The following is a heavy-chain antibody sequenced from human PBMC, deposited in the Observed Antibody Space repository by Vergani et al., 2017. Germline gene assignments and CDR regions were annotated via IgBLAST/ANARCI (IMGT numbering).Heavy chain of an antibody. D-gene: IGHD2-2*01. J-gene: IGHJ4*02. CDR2: IIPIFGTA. Sequence: QVQLVQSGAEVKKPGSSVKVSCKASGGTFSSYAISWVRQAPGQGLEWMGGIIPIFGTANYAQKFQGRVTITADKSTSTACMELSSLRSEDTAVYYCASATGYCSSTSCYNFDYWGQGTLVTVSS. CDR3: ASATGYCSSTSCYNFDY. CDR1: GGTFSSYA. V-gene: IGHV1-69*06.